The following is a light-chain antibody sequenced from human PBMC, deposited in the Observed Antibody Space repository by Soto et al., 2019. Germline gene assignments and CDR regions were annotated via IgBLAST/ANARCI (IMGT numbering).Light chain of an antibody. Sequence: QSVLTQPPSVSWTPGQRVTISCSGSSSNIGKNYVYWYQQVPGTAPKLLIYRSNQRPSGVPDRFSGSKSGSSASLAISGLRSEDEGDYYCAAWDDSLSAVVFGGGTKLTVL. CDR1: SSNIGKNY. CDR3: AAWDDSLSAVV. CDR2: RSN. J-gene: IGLJ2*01. V-gene: IGLV1-47*01.